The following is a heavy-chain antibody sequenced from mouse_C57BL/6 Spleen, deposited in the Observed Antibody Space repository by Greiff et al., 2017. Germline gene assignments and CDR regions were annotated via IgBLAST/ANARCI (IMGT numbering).Heavy chain of an antibody. CDR2: IWSGGST. CDR1: GFSLTSYG. V-gene: IGHV2-2*01. CDR3: AVYSNYGLDY. Sequence: QVHVKQSGPGLVQPSQSLSITCTVSGFSLTSYGVHWVRQSPGKGLEWLGVIWSGGSTDYNAAFISRLSINKDNSKSQVFFKMNSLQADDTAICYCAVYSNYGLDYWGQGTSVTVSS. J-gene: IGHJ4*01. D-gene: IGHD2-5*01.